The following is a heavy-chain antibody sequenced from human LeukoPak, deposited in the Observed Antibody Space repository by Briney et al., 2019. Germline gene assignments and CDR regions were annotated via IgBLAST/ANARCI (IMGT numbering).Heavy chain of an antibody. CDR1: GFTVSSNY. CDR2: IYSGGST. J-gene: IGHJ4*02. CDR3: ARGIAAAGKNDY. D-gene: IGHD6-13*01. Sequence: GGSLRLSCAASGFTVSSNYMHWVRQAPGKGLEWVSVIYSGGSTDYADSVKGRFTISRDNAKNSLYLQMNSLRAEDTAVYYCARGIAAAGKNDYWGQGTLVTVSS. V-gene: IGHV3-53*01.